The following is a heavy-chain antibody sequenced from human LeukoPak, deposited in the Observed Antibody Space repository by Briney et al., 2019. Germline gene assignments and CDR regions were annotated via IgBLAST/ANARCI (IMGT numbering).Heavy chain of an antibody. J-gene: IGHJ4*02. CDR2: INAGNGNT. CDR1: GYTFTNYV. Sequence: ASVKVSCKASGYTFTNYVIHWVRQAPGQRLEWMGWINAGNGNTKYSQEFQGRVTTTRDTSASTVYMELSSLRSEDMAVYYCARDRGSSSWYLDYWGQGTLVTVSS. D-gene: IGHD6-13*01. V-gene: IGHV1-3*03. CDR3: ARDRGSSSWYLDY.